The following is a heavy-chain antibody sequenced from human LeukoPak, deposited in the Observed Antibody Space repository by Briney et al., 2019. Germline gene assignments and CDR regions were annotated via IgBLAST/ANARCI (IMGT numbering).Heavy chain of an antibody. D-gene: IGHD6-13*01. CDR1: GYTFTNYG. J-gene: IGHJ4*02. Sequence: ASVKVSCKASGYTFTNYGVSWVRQAAGQGLEWMGWISAYNGNTNYAQKLQGRVTMTTDTSTSTAYMELRSLTSDDTAVYYCARAAAAAGRGVSYWGQGTLVTVSS. CDR3: ARAAAAAGRGVSY. V-gene: IGHV1-18*01. CDR2: ISAYNGNT.